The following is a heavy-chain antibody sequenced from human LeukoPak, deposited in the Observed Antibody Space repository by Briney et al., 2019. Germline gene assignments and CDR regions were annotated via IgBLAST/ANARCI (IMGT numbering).Heavy chain of an antibody. Sequence: PGGSLRLSCAASGFTFDDYGMSWVRQAPGKGLEWVSSISSSSSYIYYADSVKGRFTISRDNAKNSLYLQMNSLRAEDTAVYYCAKLLWFGEEYPERFDYWGQGTLVTVSS. CDR1: GFTFDDYG. V-gene: IGHV3-21*01. CDR3: AKLLWFGEEYPERFDY. CDR2: ISSSSSYI. D-gene: IGHD3-10*01. J-gene: IGHJ4*02.